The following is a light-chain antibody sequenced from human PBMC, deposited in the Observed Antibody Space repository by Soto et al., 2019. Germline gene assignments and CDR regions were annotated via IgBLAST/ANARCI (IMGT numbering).Light chain of an antibody. Sequence: ENVLRQSPDTLSLSPGETATVSCWASQSASSTYVAWYQQKPGQAPRLLIFGASTRATGVPDRVSGAGSGTHFSLTITRLEPEDFGVYFCQQFGSFPTFGQGTRLEIK. CDR2: GAS. CDR1: QSASSTY. J-gene: IGKJ5*01. V-gene: IGKV3-20*01. CDR3: QQFGSFPT.